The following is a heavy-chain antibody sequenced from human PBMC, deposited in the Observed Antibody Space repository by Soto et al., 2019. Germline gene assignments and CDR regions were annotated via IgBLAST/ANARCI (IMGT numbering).Heavy chain of an antibody. CDR2: VNTYNGNP. V-gene: IGHV1-18*01. Sequence: QVQLVQSGVEVKKPGASVKVSCKAFGYTFTNYAISWVRQAPGRGLEWMGWVNTYNGNPNYAQIFQGRVTMTTDTSTGTAYMELRSLKSDDSAVYYCARQSQYSTDWQRFDSWGQGTLVTVSS. CDR1: GYTFTNYA. CDR3: ARQSQYSTDWQRFDS. J-gene: IGHJ4*02. D-gene: IGHD6-6*01.